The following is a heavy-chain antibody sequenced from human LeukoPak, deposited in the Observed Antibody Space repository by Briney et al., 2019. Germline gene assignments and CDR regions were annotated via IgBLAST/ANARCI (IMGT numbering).Heavy chain of an antibody. V-gene: IGHV1-18*01. Sequence: ASVKVSCKASGYTFTTYGISGVRHAPGQGLEWLGRISVYNGDTNYAQTLQGRVTMTTDTSTSTAYIELRSLRSDDTAVYYCARMILLLGDVLTVPPRGFDYWGQGTLVTVSS. CDR3: ARMILLLGDVLTVPPRGFDY. CDR1: GYTFTTYG. CDR2: ISVYNGDT. J-gene: IGHJ4*02. D-gene: IGHD3-9*01.